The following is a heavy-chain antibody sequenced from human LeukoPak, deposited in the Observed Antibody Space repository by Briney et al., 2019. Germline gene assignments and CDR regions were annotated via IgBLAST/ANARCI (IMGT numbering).Heavy chain of an antibody. V-gene: IGHV4-59*12. CDR1: GGSITSYY. CDR3: AIGYDGVDY. D-gene: IGHD3-3*01. Sequence: PSETLSLTCTVSGGSITSYYWSWIRQPPGKGLEWIGYIYYSGSPNYNPSLKSRVTISLDTSKNQVSLKLSSVTAADTAVYYCAIGYDGVDYWGQGTLVTVSS. J-gene: IGHJ4*02. CDR2: IYYSGSP.